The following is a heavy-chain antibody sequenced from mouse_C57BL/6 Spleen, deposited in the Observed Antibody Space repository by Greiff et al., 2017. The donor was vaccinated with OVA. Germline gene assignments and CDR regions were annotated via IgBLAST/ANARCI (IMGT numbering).Heavy chain of an antibody. J-gene: IGHJ4*01. CDR1: GYTFTDYY. CDR2: INPNNGGT. V-gene: IGHV1-26*01. Sequence: EVQLQQSGPELVKPGASVKISCKASGYTFTDYYMNWVKQSHGKSLEWIGDINPNNGGTSYNQKFKGKATLTVDKSSSTAYMELRSLTSEDSAVYYCARVDDGYYYAMDYRGQGTSVTVSS. D-gene: IGHD2-3*01. CDR3: ARVDDGYYYAMDY.